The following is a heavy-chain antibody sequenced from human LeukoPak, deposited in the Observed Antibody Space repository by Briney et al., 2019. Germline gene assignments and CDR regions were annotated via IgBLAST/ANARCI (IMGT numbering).Heavy chain of an antibody. CDR3: ARDYFDSTNYPQTYYYYYMDV. CDR2: ISSISTFI. CDR1: GFTFSRDS. D-gene: IGHD3-22*01. V-gene: IGHV3-21*01. J-gene: IGHJ6*03. Sequence: GGSLRLSSAASGFTFSRDSMNWVRQAPGEGLEWVASISSISTFIYSADSVKGRFTISRDTAENSLFLQMNSLRAEDTAIYYCARDYFDSTNYPQTYYYYYMDVWGKGTTVTVSS.